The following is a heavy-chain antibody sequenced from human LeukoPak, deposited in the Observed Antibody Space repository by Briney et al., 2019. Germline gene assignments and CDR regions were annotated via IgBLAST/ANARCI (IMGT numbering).Heavy chain of an antibody. CDR2: IYYSGST. J-gene: IGHJ4*02. CDR3: ARLYGSGSYYIDY. Sequence: PSETLSLTCTVSGGSSSSSSYYWGWIRQPPGKGLEWIGSIYYSGSTYYNPSLKSRVTISVDTSKNQFSLKLSSVTAADTAVYYCARLYGSGSYYIDYWGQGTLVTVSS. D-gene: IGHD3-10*01. CDR1: GGSSSSSSYY. V-gene: IGHV4-39*07.